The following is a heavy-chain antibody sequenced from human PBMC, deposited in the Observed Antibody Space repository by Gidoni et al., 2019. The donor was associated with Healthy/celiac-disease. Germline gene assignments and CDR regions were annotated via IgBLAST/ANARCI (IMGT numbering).Heavy chain of an antibody. Sequence: QVQLVQSGAEVKKPGSSVKVSCKASGGTFSSYAISWVPQAPGQGLEWMGGIIPIFGTANYAQKFQGRVTITADESTSTAYMELSSLRSEDTAVYYCAREGQPRLHYDFWSVSNYYFDYWGQGTLVTVSS. D-gene: IGHD3-3*01. CDR3: AREGQPRLHYDFWSVSNYYFDY. CDR2: IIPIFGTA. J-gene: IGHJ4*02. CDR1: GGTFSSYA. V-gene: IGHV1-69*01.